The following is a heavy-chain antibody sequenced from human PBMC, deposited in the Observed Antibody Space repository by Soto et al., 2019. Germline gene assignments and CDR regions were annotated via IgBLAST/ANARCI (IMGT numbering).Heavy chain of an antibody. D-gene: IGHD3-10*01. CDR2: ISNDGSNK. V-gene: IGHV3-30-3*01. CDR1: GFTFRTFA. CDR3: ARGINRSGAY. Sequence: GGSLRLSCAASGFTFRTFAMHWVRQAPGKGLEWVAVISNDGSNKYYADSVKGRFTISRDNARNSLYLQMNSLRAEDTARYFCARGINRSGAYWGQGTQVTVSS. J-gene: IGHJ4*02.